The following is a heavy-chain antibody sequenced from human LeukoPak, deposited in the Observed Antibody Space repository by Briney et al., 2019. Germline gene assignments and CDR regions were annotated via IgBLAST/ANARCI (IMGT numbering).Heavy chain of an antibody. CDR3: ARGALLWFGAKMEYYFDY. CDR2: INHSGST. Sequence: PSETLSLTCAVYGESFSGYYWSWIRQPPGKGLECIGEINHSGSTNYNPSLKSRVTISVDMSKNQFSLSLRSVTAADTAVYYCARGALLWFGAKMEYYFDYWGQGTPLTVSS. V-gene: IGHV4-34*01. CDR1: GESFSGYY. J-gene: IGHJ4*02. D-gene: IGHD3-10*01.